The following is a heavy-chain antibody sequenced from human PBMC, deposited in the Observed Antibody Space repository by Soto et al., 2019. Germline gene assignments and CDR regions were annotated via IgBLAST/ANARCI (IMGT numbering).Heavy chain of an antibody. CDR2: ISSSSSYI. J-gene: IGHJ4*02. D-gene: IGHD6-19*01. CDR3: ARDTGIAVAGTFDY. CDR1: GFTFSSYS. V-gene: IGHV3-21*01. Sequence: GGSLRLSCAASGFTFSSYSMNWVRQAPGKGLEWVSSISSSSSYIYYADSVKGRFTISRDNAKNSLYLQMNSLRAEDTAVYYCARDTGIAVAGTFDYWGQGTLVTVSS.